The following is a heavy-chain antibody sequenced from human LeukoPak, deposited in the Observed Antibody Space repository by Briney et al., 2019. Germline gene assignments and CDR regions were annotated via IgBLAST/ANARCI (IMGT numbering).Heavy chain of an antibody. V-gene: IGHV4-59*08. J-gene: IGHJ4*02. CDR1: GGSISGPN. CDR3: ARHYCTGGYCSIDY. CDR2: IYYSGSA. Sequence: SETLSLTCTVSGGSISGPNWSWVRQPPGKGLNWIGYIYYSGSAYYNPSLKSRVTISVDTSKNQFSLNVNSVTAADTAVYYCARHYCTGGYCSIDYWGQGILVTVSS. D-gene: IGHD2-8*02.